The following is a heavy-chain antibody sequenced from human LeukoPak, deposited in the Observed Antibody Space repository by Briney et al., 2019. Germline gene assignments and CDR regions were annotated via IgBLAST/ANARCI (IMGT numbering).Heavy chain of an antibody. CDR1: GFTFSDYY. J-gene: IGHJ3*02. CDR2: ISSSSSYT. CDR3: ARGGYNWNDGAFDI. V-gene: IGHV3-11*06. Sequence: PGGSLRLSCAASGFTFSDYYMSWIRHAPGKGLEWVSYISSSSSYTIYADSVKGRFTISRDNAKNSLYLQMNSLRAEDTAVYYCARGGYNWNDGAFDIWGQGTMVTVSS. D-gene: IGHD1-20*01.